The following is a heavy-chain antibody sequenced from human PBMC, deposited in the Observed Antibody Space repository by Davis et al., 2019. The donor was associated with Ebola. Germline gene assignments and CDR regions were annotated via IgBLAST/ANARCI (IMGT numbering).Heavy chain of an antibody. CDR1: GFTFSRYC. Sequence: GESLKLSCAASGFTFSRYCMHWVRQAPGKGLVYVSRISSDGGITSYADSVKGRFTISRDNAKSTLYLQMNSLTAEDTVVYYCVRTTYGAPEYWGQGTLVIVSS. D-gene: IGHD4-17*01. CDR2: ISSDGGIT. CDR3: VRTTYGAPEY. V-gene: IGHV3-74*01. J-gene: IGHJ4*02.